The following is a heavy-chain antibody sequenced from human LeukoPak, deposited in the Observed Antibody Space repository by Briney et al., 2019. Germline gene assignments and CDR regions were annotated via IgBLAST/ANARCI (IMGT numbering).Heavy chain of an antibody. J-gene: IGHJ6*02. CDR3: ARDYASSLPYYYYGMDV. CDR2: ISSSSSYI. V-gene: IGHV3-21*01. Sequence: GGSLRLSCAASGFTFSSYSMNWVRQAPGKGLEWVSSISSSSSYIYYADSVKGRFTISRDNAKNSLYLQMNSLRAKDTAVYYCARDYASSLPYYYYGMDVWGQGTTVTVSS. CDR1: GFTFSSYS. D-gene: IGHD3-16*01.